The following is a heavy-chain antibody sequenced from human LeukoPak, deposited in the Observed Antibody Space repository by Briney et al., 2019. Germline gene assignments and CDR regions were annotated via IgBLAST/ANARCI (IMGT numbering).Heavy chain of an antibody. CDR3: ARLEWFGDMGFYYYAMDV. CDR2: ISGRASTI. D-gene: IGHD3-3*01. Sequence: GGSLRLSCAASGFTISDYGMNWVRQAPGKGLEWISYISGRASTIYSADSVKGRFTISRDNAKNSLYLQMNSLGAEDTAVYYCARLEWFGDMGFYYYAMDVWGKGTTVTVSS. CDR1: GFTISDYG. J-gene: IGHJ6*04. V-gene: IGHV3-48*03.